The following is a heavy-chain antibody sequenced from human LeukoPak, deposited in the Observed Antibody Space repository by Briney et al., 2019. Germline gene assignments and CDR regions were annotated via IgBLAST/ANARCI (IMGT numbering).Heavy chain of an antibody. V-gene: IGHV3-43*02. Sequence: GGSLRLSCAASGFTFDDYAMHWVRQAPGKGLEWVSLISGDGGSTYYADSVKGRFTISRDNSKNSLYLQMNSLRAEDTAVYYCARSNSGWAPGGWFDPWGQGTLVTVSS. D-gene: IGHD6-19*01. CDR3: ARSNSGWAPGGWFDP. J-gene: IGHJ5*02. CDR1: GFTFDDYA. CDR2: ISGDGGST.